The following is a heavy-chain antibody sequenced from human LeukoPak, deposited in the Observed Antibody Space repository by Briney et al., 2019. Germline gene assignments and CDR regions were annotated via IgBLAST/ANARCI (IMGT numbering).Heavy chain of an antibody. CDR1: GFTFSTYA. CDR2: FSGNGGPT. V-gene: IGHV3-23*01. CDR3: AREGDGYNSPIDY. D-gene: IGHD5-24*01. J-gene: IGHJ4*02. Sequence: GGSLRLSCAASGFTFSTYAMTWVRQAPGKGLEWVSSFSGNGGPTYYADSVKGRFTISRGDSKSTLYLQMNSLRAEDTAVYYCAREGDGYNSPIDYWGQGTLVTVSS.